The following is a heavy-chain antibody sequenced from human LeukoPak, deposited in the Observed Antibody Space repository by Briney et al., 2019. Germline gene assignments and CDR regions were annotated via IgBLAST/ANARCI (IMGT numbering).Heavy chain of an antibody. J-gene: IGHJ3*02. Sequence: GGSLRLSCAASGFSVSTNYVSWFRQAPGKGLEWVSGMFGGGGTYYADSVKGRFAVSRDNSKNTLYLQMNSLRPEDTAMYYCARSESSSSRRAFDIWDLGTMVTVSS. V-gene: IGHV3-66*02. CDR2: MFGGGGT. D-gene: IGHD2-2*01. CDR1: GFSVSTNY. CDR3: ARSESSSSRRAFDI.